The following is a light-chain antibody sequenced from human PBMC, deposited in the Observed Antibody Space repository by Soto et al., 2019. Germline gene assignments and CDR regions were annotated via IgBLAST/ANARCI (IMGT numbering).Light chain of an antibody. CDR2: DAS. CDR1: QSVSSH. Sequence: EIVLTQSPATLSLSPGERATLSCRASQSVSSHLAWYQQKPGQAPRLLIYDASNRATGIPARFSGSGSGTDFTLTISSLEPEDFAVYYCQQRYNWPRTFGQGTKVEIK. J-gene: IGKJ1*01. CDR3: QQRYNWPRT. V-gene: IGKV3-11*01.